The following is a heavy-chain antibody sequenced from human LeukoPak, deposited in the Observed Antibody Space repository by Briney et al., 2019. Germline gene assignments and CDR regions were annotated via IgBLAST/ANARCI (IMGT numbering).Heavy chain of an antibody. CDR2: IYYSGST. J-gene: IGHJ4*02. Sequence: SETLSLTCTVSGGSISSDYWSWIRQPPGKGLEWIGYIYYSGSTNYNPSLKSRVTISVDTSKNQFSLKLSSVTAADTAVYYCARLSMITFGGVIVNTGCFDYWGQGTLVTVSS. CDR1: GGSISSDY. CDR3: ARLSMITFGGVIVNTGCFDY. D-gene: IGHD3-16*02. V-gene: IGHV4-59*01.